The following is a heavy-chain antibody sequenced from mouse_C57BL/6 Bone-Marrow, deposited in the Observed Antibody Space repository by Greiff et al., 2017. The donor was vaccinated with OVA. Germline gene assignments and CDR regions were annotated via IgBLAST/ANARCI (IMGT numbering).Heavy chain of an antibody. V-gene: IGHV1-85*01. J-gene: IGHJ3*01. D-gene: IGHD2-4*01. Sequence: QVHVKQSGPELVKPGASVKLSCKASGYTFTSYDINWVKQRPGQGLEWIGWIYPRDGSTKYNEKFKGKATLTVDTSSSTAYMELHSLTSEDSAVYFCARVYYDYGGAWFAYWGQGTLVTVSA. CDR3: ARVYYDYGGAWFAY. CDR2: IYPRDGST. CDR1: GYTFTSYD.